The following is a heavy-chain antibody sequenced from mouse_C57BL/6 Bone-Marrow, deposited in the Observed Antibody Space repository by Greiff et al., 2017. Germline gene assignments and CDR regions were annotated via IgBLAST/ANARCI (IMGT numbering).Heavy chain of an antibody. CDR2: IYPGSGST. CDR3: ARSTGTAY. CDR1: GYTFTSYW. J-gene: IGHJ3*01. D-gene: IGHD4-1*01. V-gene: IGHV1-55*01. Sequence: QVQLQPGAELVKPGASVKMSCKASGYTFTSYWITWVKQRPGQGLEWIGDIYPGSGSTNYNEKFKSKATLTVDTSSSTAYMQLSSLTSEDSAVYYCARSTGTAYWGQGTLVTVSA.